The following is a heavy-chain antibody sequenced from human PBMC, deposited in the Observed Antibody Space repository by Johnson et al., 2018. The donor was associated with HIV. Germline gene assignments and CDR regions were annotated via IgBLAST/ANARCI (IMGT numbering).Heavy chain of an antibody. CDR2: MWYDGSHL. D-gene: IGHD5-18*01. Sequence: QVQLVESGGGVVQPGRSLTLSCAASGFTLSSHGIHWVRQAPGKGLEWVAIMWYDGSHLGCADSVKDRFTISRDVSKNTVYLQMSSLKPEDTAVYYCTRDRIQIWSYVGTFDTWGPGALVTFSS. CDR3: TRDRIQIWSYVGTFDT. V-gene: IGHV3-33*01. J-gene: IGHJ3*02. CDR1: GFTLSSHG.